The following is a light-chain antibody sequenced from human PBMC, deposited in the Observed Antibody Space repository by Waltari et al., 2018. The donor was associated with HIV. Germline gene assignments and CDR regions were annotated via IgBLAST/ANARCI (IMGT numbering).Light chain of an antibody. CDR2: LNSDGSH. V-gene: IGLV4-69*01. CDR1: GGPSSYA. Sequence: QLVLTQSPSASAPLGASVKLTCTLSGGPSSYAIAWHQQQPEKGPRYLMKLNSDGSHKKGDGIPDRFSGSSSGAERYLTISSLQSEDEADYYCQTWGTGINWVFGGGTKLTVL. CDR3: QTWGTGINWV. J-gene: IGLJ3*02.